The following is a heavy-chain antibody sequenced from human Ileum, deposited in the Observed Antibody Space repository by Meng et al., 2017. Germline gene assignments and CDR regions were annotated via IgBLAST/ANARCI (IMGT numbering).Heavy chain of an antibody. Sequence: QVQLQESGPGLVKPSGTRSLTCAVSGGSISNGKWWSWFRQPPGKGLEWIGEISQSGTTNYYPSLNSRVSISLDKANNHLSLTLTSVTAADTAVYYCATYGSGFTPPLDPWGQGILVTVSS. CDR1: GGSISNGKW. V-gene: IGHV4-4*02. D-gene: IGHD3-10*01. CDR2: ISQSGTT. J-gene: IGHJ5*02. CDR3: ATYGSGFTPPLDP.